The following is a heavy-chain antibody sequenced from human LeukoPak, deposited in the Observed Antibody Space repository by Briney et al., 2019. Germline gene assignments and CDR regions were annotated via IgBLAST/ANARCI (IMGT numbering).Heavy chain of an antibody. D-gene: IGHD5-12*01. CDR2: ISSSSSYI. CDR1: GFTFSSYG. J-gene: IGHJ4*02. CDR3: ARGSDSTQSGYDFPLPFDY. V-gene: IGHV3-21*01. Sequence: GGSLRLSCAASGFTFSSYGMHWVRQAPGKGLEWVSSISSSSSYIYYADSVKGRFTISRDNAKNSLYLQMNSLRAEDTAVYYCARGSDSTQSGYDFPLPFDYWGQGTLVTVSS.